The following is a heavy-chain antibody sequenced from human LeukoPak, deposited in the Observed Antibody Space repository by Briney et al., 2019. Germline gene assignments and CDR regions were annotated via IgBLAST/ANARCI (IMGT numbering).Heavy chain of an antibody. D-gene: IGHD6-13*01. J-gene: IGHJ3*02. V-gene: IGHV3-23*01. Sequence: GGSLRLSCAASGFTFSSSAMSWVRQAPGKGLEWVSAISDSGSRTYYADSVKGRFTISRDNSKNTVSLQMNSLRAEDTAVYYCAKELKTVAGGTVGFDIWGQGTMVTVSS. CDR2: ISDSGSRT. CDR3: AKELKTVAGGTVGFDI. CDR1: GFTFSSSA.